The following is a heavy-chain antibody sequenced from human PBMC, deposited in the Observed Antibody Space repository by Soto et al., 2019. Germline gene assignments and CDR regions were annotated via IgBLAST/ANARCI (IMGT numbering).Heavy chain of an antibody. V-gene: IGHV2-70*04. Sequence: GSGPTLVNPTQTLTLTCTVSGFSLSGTGMRVTWIRQPPGKALEWLARIDWEDTKLYSSSLKTRLTISRDTSKNQVVLTMTSMDPADTGTYYCARAFYGMGVWGQGTTVTVSS. CDR3: ARAFYGMGV. CDR2: IDWEDTK. J-gene: IGHJ6*02. CDR1: GFSLSGTGMR.